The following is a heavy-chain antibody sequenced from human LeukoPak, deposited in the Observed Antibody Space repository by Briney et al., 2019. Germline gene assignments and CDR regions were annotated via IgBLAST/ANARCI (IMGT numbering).Heavy chain of an antibody. D-gene: IGHD3-16*01. J-gene: IGHJ4*02. CDR2: ICGSGGCT. V-gene: IGHV3-23*01. CDR3: ARGRGGNNFDY. CDR1: GFTFSTYA. Sequence: GGSLRLSCAASGFTFSTYAMSWVRQAPGRGLEWVSGICGSGGCTYYADSVKGRFTISRDNSRNTLYLQMDSLKTEDTALYYCARGRGGNNFDYWGQGTLVTVSS.